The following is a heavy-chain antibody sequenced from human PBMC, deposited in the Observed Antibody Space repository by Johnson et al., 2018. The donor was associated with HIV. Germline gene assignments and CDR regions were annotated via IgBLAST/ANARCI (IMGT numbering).Heavy chain of an antibody. J-gene: IGHJ3*01. CDR1: GFSFSSYA. CDR2: IYSGGTT. V-gene: IGHV3-NL1*01. CDR3: ARDRGDMVRGGAAFDL. Sequence: QVQLVESGGGVVQPGRSLRLSCAASGFSFSSYAMHWVRQAPGKGLEWVSVIYSGGTTYHADSVKGRFTISRDNSKNTLYLQMNSRRAEDTAVYYGARDRGDMVRGGAAFDLLGQGTMVTVAS. D-gene: IGHD3-10*01.